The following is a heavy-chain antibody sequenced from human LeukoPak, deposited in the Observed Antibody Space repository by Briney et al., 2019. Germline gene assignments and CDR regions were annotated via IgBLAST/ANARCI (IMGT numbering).Heavy chain of an antibody. CDR3: ARRYCSGGSCYSERGAFDI. V-gene: IGHV3-48*04. CDR1: GFTFSSYW. CDR2: ISSSGSTI. Sequence: PGGSLRLSCAASGFTFSSYWMSWVRQAPGKGLEWVSYISSSGSTIYYADSVKGRLTISRDNAKNSLYLQMNSLRAEDTAVYYCARRYCSGGSCYSERGAFDIWGQGTMVTVSS. D-gene: IGHD2-15*01. J-gene: IGHJ3*02.